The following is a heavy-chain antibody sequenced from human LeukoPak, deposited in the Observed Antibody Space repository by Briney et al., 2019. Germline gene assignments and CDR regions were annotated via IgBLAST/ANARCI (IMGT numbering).Heavy chain of an antibody. Sequence: SETLSLTCTVSGGSISSSSYYWGWIRQPPGKGLEWIGSIYYSGSTYYNPSLKSRVTISVDTSKNQFSLKLSSVTAADTAVYYCARVWGYSYEHWFDPWGQGTLVTVSS. J-gene: IGHJ5*02. CDR1: GGSISSSSYY. V-gene: IGHV4-39*07. CDR2: IYYSGST. CDR3: ARVWGYSYEHWFDP. D-gene: IGHD5-18*01.